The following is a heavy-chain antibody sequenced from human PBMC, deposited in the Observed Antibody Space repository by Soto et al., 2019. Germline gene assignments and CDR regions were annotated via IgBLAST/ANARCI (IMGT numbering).Heavy chain of an antibody. CDR3: ARGKQLIG. D-gene: IGHD6-13*01. CDR1: GGSISSYY. J-gene: IGHJ1*01. CDR2: IYYIGST. Sequence: QVQLQESGPGLVKPSETLSLTCTVSGGSISSYYWSWIRQPPGKGLEWIGYIYYIGSTNYNPSLKSRVTISVDTSKNQFSLKLSSVTAADTAVYYCARGKQLIGWGQGTLVTVSS. V-gene: IGHV4-59*01.